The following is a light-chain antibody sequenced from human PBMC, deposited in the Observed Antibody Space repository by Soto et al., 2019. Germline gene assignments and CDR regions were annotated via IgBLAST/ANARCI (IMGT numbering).Light chain of an antibody. V-gene: IGKV3-11*01. CDR1: QSVSSF. CDR2: DAS. J-gene: IGKJ4*01. Sequence: EIVLTQSPATLSLSPGERATLSCRASQSVSSFLAWYQQKPGQAPSLLIYDASKRATGIPDRFSGSGSGTDFTLTISSLAPEDFAVYYCQQRSNWPLTFGGGTKVEIK. CDR3: QQRSNWPLT.